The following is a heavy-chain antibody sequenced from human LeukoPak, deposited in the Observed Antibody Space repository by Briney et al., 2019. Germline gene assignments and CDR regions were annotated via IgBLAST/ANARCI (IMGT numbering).Heavy chain of an antibody. CDR1: GVSISSGGYY. V-gene: IGHV4-31*03. D-gene: IGHD3-3*01. J-gene: IGHJ4*02. CDR3: ARSAYYDFWSGYSYPTYFDY. Sequence: SETLSLTCTVSGVSISSGGYYWSWIRQHPGKGLEWIGYIYYSGSTYYNPSLKSRVTISVDTSKNQFSLKLSSVTAADTAVYYCARSAYYDFWSGYSYPTYFDYWGQGTLVTVSS. CDR2: IYYSGST.